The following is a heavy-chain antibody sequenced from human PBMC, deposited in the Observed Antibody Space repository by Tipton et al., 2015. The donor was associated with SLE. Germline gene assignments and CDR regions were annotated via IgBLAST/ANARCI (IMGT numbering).Heavy chain of an antibody. Sequence: GSLRLSCAAAGFDFDDFGMGWVRQVPGKGLEWVSSISWNGGSTGYADSVKGRFTVSRDNSRNTLYLQMNSLRADDTAVYYCATELLDVFDYWGQGTLVTVSS. CDR2: ISWNGGST. J-gene: IGHJ4*02. D-gene: IGHD2-15*01. CDR3: ATELLDVFDY. V-gene: IGHV3-20*04. CDR1: GFDFDDFG.